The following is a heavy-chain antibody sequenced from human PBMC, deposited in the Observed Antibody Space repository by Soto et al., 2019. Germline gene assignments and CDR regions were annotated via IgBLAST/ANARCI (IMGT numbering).Heavy chain of an antibody. D-gene: IGHD6-6*01. CDR2: ISYDGSNK. V-gene: IGHV3-30-3*01. CDR1: GFTFSSYA. CDR3: ARDQSSSSDCMDV. Sequence: QVQLVESGGGVVQPGRSLRLSCAASGFTFSSYAMHWVRQAPGKGLEWVAVISYDGSNKYYADSVKGRFTISRDNSKNTLYLQMNSLRAEATAVYYCARDQSSSSDCMDVWGQGTTVTVSS. J-gene: IGHJ6*02.